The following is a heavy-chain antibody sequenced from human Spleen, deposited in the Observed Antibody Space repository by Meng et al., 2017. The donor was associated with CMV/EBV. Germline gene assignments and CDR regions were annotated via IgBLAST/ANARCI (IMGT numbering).Heavy chain of an antibody. CDR3: SRRSGVYSLD. J-gene: IGHJ4*02. V-gene: IGHV3-72*01. Sequence: CTASGLTFSDSYKDWVRQAQGEGLEWVGGIRDGARSCAAEYVASVRGRFTVARDDSKNSLYLQMNSLNTEDTAVYYCSRRSGVYSLDWGQGTLVTVSS. CDR1: GLTFSDSY. CDR2: IRDGARSCAA. D-gene: IGHD1-26*01.